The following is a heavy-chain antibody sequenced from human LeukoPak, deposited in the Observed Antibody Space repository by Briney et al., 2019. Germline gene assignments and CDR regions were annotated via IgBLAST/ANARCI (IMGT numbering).Heavy chain of an antibody. CDR3: ATVEKRELLPYYFDY. CDR1: GYTLTELS. V-gene: IGHV1-24*01. J-gene: IGHJ4*02. CDR2: CDPEDGET. Sequence: ASVKVSCKVSGYTLTELSMHWVRQAPGKGLEWMGGCDPEDGETIYAQKFQGRVTTTEDTSTDTAYMELSSLRSEDTAVYYCATVEKRELLPYYFDYWGQGTLVPVSS. D-gene: IGHD1-26*01.